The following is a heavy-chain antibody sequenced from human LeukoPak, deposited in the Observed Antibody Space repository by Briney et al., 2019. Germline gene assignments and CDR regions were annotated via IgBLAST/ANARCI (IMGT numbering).Heavy chain of an antibody. V-gene: IGHV3-7*01. Sequence: GGSLRLSCAASGFTFSSYWMSWVRQSPGKGLEWVANIKQDGSDRYSLDSVKGRFTISRDNAKNSLYLQMNSLRAEDTAVYYCARRASWNGWFDPWGQGTLVTVSS. J-gene: IGHJ5*02. D-gene: IGHD1-1*01. CDR3: ARRASWNGWFDP. CDR1: GFTFSSYW. CDR2: IKQDGSDR.